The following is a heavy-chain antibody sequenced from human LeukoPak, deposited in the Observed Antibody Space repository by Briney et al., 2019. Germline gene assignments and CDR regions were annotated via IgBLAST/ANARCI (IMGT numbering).Heavy chain of an antibody. Sequence: ASVKVSCKASGYTFTSYGISWVRQAPGQGLEWMGWISAYNGNTNYAQKLQGRVTMTTDTPTSTAYMELRSLRSDDTAVYYCARVEGQVVVAATDYYYYYGMDVWGQGTTVTVSS. CDR3: ARVEGQVVVAATDYYYYYGMDV. D-gene: IGHD2-15*01. CDR2: ISAYNGNT. V-gene: IGHV1-18*01. J-gene: IGHJ6*02. CDR1: GYTFTSYG.